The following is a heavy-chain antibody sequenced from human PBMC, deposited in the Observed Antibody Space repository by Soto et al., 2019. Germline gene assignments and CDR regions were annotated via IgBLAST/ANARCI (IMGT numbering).Heavy chain of an antibody. CDR1: GFTFSSYA. D-gene: IGHD1-26*01. CDR3: ARPRHTLGAVVGAIDY. V-gene: IGHV3-30-3*01. Sequence: GGSLRLSCAASGFTFSSYAMHWVRQAPGKGLEWVAVISYDGSNKYYADSVKGRFTISRDNSKNTLCLQMNSLRAEDTAVYYCARPRHTLGAVVGAIDYWGQGTLVTVSS. CDR2: ISYDGSNK. J-gene: IGHJ4*02.